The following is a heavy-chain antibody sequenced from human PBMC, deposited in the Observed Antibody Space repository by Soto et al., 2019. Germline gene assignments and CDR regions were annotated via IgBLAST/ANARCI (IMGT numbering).Heavy chain of an antibody. J-gene: IGHJ4*02. CDR3: GAQAYVAKGYHFET. D-gene: IGHD1-1*01. CDR1: GASISSSSSY. Sequence: QLQLQESGPGLVKASETLSLTCAVSGASISSSSSYWGWIRQPPGKGLEWIGNIYYIGNTYYNPSLKSRVAISIXXXXXXXXXXXXXXXTADTAVYYCGAQAYVAKGYHFETWGQGTLVTVSS. CDR2: IYYIGNT. V-gene: IGHV4-39*02.